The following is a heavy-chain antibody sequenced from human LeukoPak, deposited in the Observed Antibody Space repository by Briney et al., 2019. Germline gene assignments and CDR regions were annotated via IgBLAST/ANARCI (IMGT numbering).Heavy chain of an antibody. CDR1: GGSVSGYY. V-gene: IGHV4-34*01. D-gene: IGHD6-13*01. CDR3: ARGIVAKGDSYWTD. J-gene: IGHJ4*02. CDR2: INHSGTT. Sequence: SQSLSLTCAVYGGSVSGYYWSWISQHPRNGLEWIGEINHSGTTNYNPSLKIRVTISVDTSKNQFSLKLSSVTAADTAVYYSARGIVAKGDSYWTDGGQGTLVTVSS.